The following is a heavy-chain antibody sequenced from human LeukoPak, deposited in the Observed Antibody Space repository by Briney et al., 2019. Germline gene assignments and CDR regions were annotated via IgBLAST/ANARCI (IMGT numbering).Heavy chain of an antibody. Sequence: GGSLRLSCAASGFTFSSYEMNWVRQAPGKGLEWVSYISSGGSIIYYADSVKGRFTISRDNAKNSLYLRMNSLRGEDTAVYYCARSLWFRCDYWGQGTLVTVSS. CDR2: ISSGGSII. CDR1: GFTFSSYE. J-gene: IGHJ4*02. CDR3: ARSLWFRCDY. D-gene: IGHD5-18*01. V-gene: IGHV3-48*03.